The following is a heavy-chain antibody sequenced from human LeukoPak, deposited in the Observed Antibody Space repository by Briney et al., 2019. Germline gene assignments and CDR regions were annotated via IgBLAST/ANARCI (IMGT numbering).Heavy chain of an antibody. V-gene: IGHV4-59*12. J-gene: IGHJ4*02. Sequence: SETLSLTCTFSGGSISSFYWSWIRQPPGKGLEWIGFIYHTGSTNYNPSLRSRVTMTVDTSKNQFSLKLSSVTAADTAVYYCASVGYCSGGSCYDYWGQGTLVTVSS. D-gene: IGHD2-15*01. CDR1: GGSISSFY. CDR3: ASVGYCSGGSCYDY. CDR2: IYHTGST.